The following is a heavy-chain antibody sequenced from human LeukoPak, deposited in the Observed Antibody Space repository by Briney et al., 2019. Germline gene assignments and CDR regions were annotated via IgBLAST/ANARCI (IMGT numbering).Heavy chain of an antibody. Sequence: TGGSLRLSCTASGFSFSGHWMHWARQLPGKGLVWVSRISPTGSTTSYADSVKGRFTISRDNAKSSLYLQMNSLRADDTAMYYCAKARTTSVRGGFVLDNWGQGTLVTVSS. V-gene: IGHV3-74*01. CDR1: GFSFSGHW. CDR2: ISPTGSTT. D-gene: IGHD1-14*01. J-gene: IGHJ4*02. CDR3: AKARTTSVRGGFVLDN.